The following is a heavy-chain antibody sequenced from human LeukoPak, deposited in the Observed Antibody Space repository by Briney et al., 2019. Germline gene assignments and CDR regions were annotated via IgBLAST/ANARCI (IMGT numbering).Heavy chain of an antibody. CDR1: GFTFSSYA. J-gene: IGHJ4*02. V-gene: IGHV3-30-3*01. CDR2: ISYDGSNK. CDR3: ARALGTAGDYFDY. D-gene: IGHD1-26*01. Sequence: PGGSLRLSCAAPGFTFSSYAMHWVRQAPGKGLEWVAVISYDGSNKYYADSVKGRFTISRDNSKNTLYLQMNSLRAEDTAVYYCARALGTAGDYFDYWGQGTLVTVSS.